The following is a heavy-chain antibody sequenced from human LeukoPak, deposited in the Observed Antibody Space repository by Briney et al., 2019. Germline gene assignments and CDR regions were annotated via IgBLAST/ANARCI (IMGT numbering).Heavy chain of an antibody. CDR2: IHYTGST. J-gene: IGHJ5*02. V-gene: IGHV4-39*01. D-gene: IGHD5-18*01. CDR3: ARLPTGYPNWFDT. CDR1: GGSISSISSNN. Sequence: SSEALSLTCAVSGGSISSISSNNWAWIRQPPGKGLELIAAIHYTGSTYYNPSFKSRVTISVDTSKNQFSLKLNSLTATDTAVYYCARLPTGYPNWFDTWGQGILVTVSS.